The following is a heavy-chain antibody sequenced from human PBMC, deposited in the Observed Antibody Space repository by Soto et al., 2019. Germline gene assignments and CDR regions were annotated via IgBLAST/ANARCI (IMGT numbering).Heavy chain of an antibody. V-gene: IGHV1-69*13. J-gene: IGHJ6*02. CDR2: IIPIFGTA. CDR3: ARGDFWSGYSYYYGMDV. D-gene: IGHD3-3*01. CDR1: GGTFSSYA. Sequence: SVKVSCKASGGTFSSYAISWVRQAPGQGREWMGGIIPIFGTANYAQKFQGRVTITADESTSTAYMELSSLRSEDTAVYYCARGDFWSGYSYYYGMDVWGQGTTVTVSS.